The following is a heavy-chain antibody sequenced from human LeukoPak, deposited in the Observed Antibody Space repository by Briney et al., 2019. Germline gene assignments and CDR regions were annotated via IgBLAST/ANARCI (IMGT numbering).Heavy chain of an antibody. CDR1: GFTFSSYG. J-gene: IGHJ4*02. Sequence: GRSLRLSCAASGFTFSSYGMHWVRQAPGKGLEWVAVIWYDGSNKYYADSVKGRFTISRDNSKNTLYLQMNSLRAEDTAVYYCARAAANPDFDYWGQGTLVTVSS. CDR3: ARAAANPDFDY. D-gene: IGHD4/OR15-4a*01. CDR2: IWYDGSNK. V-gene: IGHV3-33*01.